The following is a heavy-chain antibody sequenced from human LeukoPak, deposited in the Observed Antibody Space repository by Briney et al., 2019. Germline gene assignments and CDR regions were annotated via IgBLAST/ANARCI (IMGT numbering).Heavy chain of an antibody. D-gene: IGHD1-26*01. J-gene: IGHJ2*01. CDR2: IYYSGST. CDR3: ARDRTERIFDL. V-gene: IGHV4-59*01. CDR1: GGSISSYY. Sequence: SETLSLTCTDSGGSISSYYWSWIRQPPGKGLEWIGYIYYSGSTNYNPSLKSRVTISVDTSKNQFSLKLSSVTAADTAVYYCARDRTERIFDLWGRGTLVTVSS.